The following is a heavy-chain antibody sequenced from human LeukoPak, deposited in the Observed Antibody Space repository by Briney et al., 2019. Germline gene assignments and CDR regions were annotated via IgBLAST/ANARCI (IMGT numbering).Heavy chain of an antibody. Sequence: PSETLSLTCAVSGGSISSGGYSWSWIRQPPGKGLEWIGYIYHSGSTYYNPSLKSRVTISVDRSKNQFSLKLSSVTAADTAVYYCARGGITMVRGYFDYWGQGTLVTVSS. D-gene: IGHD3-10*01. V-gene: IGHV4-30-2*01. CDR2: IYHSGST. J-gene: IGHJ4*02. CDR3: ARGGITMVRGYFDY. CDR1: GGSISSGGYS.